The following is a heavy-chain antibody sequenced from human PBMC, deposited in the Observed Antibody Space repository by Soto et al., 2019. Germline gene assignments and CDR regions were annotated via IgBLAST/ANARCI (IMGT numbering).Heavy chain of an antibody. CDR1: GDTFTKYD. Sequence: ASVKVSCKASGDTFTKYDINWVRQATGHGLEWMGWINPNSGNIGYAQRFQGSVTMTRDTAIRTDYMEVSSLRSDDTAVYYCAGGRASGSYYLLDYWGQGTLVTVSS. D-gene: IGHD3-10*01. CDR2: INPNSGNI. CDR3: AGGRASGSYYLLDY. J-gene: IGHJ4*02. V-gene: IGHV1-8*01.